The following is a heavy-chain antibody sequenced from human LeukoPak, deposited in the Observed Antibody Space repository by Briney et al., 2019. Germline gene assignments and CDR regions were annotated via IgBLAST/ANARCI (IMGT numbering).Heavy chain of an antibody. J-gene: IGHJ4*02. Sequence: GGSLRLSCAASGFTFSNHDMTWIRQAPGKGLEWVSVISHSGVSTNYADSVKGRFTISRDNSKNTVYLQMNSLRVEDTAVYYCAKYSHDSSGSYDYWGQGTLVTVSS. CDR3: AKYSHDSSGSYDY. D-gene: IGHD3-22*01. V-gene: IGHV3-23*01. CDR2: ISHSGVST. CDR1: GFTFSNHD.